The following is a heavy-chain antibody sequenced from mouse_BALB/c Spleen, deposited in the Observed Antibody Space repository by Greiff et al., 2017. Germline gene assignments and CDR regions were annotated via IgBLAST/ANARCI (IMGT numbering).Heavy chain of an antibody. V-gene: IGHV1S81*02. CDR3: TRSRGVRACFDY. D-gene: IGHD2-14*01. J-gene: IGHJ2*01. CDR1: GYTFTSYY. CDR2: INPSNGGT. Sequence: QVQLQQSGAELVKPGASVKLSCKASGYTFTSYYMYWVKQRPGQGLEWIGEINPSNGGTNFNEKFKSKATLTVDKSSSTAYMQLSSLTSEDSAVYYCTRSRGVRACFDYWGQGTTLTVSS.